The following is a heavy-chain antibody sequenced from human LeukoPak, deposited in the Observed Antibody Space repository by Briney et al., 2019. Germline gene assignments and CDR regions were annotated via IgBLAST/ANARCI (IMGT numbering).Heavy chain of an antibody. Sequence: GGSLRLSCAASGFTFSSYGMHWVRQAPGKGLEWVAVISYDGSNKYYADSVKGRFTISRDNSKNTLYLQMNSLRAEDTAVYYCAKDRIAVAGTEEYFDYWGQGTLVTVSS. CDR1: GFTFSSYG. J-gene: IGHJ4*02. V-gene: IGHV3-30*18. CDR3: AKDRIAVAGTEEYFDY. CDR2: ISYDGSNK. D-gene: IGHD6-19*01.